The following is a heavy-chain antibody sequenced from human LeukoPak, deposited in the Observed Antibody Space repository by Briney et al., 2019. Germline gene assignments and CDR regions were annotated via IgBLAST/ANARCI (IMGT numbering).Heavy chain of an antibody. V-gene: IGHV3-21*01. CDR2: ISSSSSYI. D-gene: IGHD5-24*01. J-gene: IGHJ4*02. CDR3: SNTRDALIDY. Sequence: GGSLRLSCAASGFTFSSYSMNWVRQAPGKGLEWVSSISSSSSYIYYADSVKGRFTISRDNATNSLYLQMNSLRAEDTAVYYCSNTRDALIDYWGQGTLVTVSS. CDR1: GFTFSSYS.